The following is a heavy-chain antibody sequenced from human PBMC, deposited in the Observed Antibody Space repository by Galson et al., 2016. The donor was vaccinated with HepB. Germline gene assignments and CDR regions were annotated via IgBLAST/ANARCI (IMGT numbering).Heavy chain of an antibody. D-gene: IGHD3-10*01. CDR3: AVWFGGRSNS. J-gene: IGHJ5*02. V-gene: IGHV3-48*04. Sequence: SLRLSCAASGFTFSSYAMTWVRQAPGNGLEWLSYINIASNVIHYADSVKGRFTISRDNAKNSLYLQMNSLEIEDTAVYYCAVWFGGRSNSWGQGTLVTVSS. CDR2: INIASNVI. CDR1: GFTFSSYA.